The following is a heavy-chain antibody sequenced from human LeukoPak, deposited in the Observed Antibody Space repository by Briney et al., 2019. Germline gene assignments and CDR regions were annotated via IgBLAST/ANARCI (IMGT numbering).Heavy chain of an antibody. V-gene: IGHV4-38-2*02. CDR1: GYSISNGYY. CDR3: ARGAEYYAIWRGYAGYSDY. Sequence: PSKTLSLTCTVSGYSISNGYYWGWIRQPPGKGLEWVGSIYHRGSTYYNPSLRSRVTISLDRSKKKFSLKLTSVTAADTAVYFCARGAEYYAIWRGYAGYSDYWGQGISVTVSS. CDR2: IYHRGST. J-gene: IGHJ4*02. D-gene: IGHD3-3*01.